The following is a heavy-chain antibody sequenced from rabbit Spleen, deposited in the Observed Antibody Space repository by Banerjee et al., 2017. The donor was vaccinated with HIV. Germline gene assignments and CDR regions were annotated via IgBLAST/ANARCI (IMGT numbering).Heavy chain of an antibody. J-gene: IGHJ4*01. D-gene: IGHD7-1*01. CDR2: IDPVFGIT. V-gene: IGHV1S7*01. CDR1: GFTLSSYY. CDR3: ARDDGYSHVYPDYNDL. Sequence: QLKESGGGLVQPGGSLKLSCKASGFTLSSYYMNWVRQAPGKGLEWIGYIDPVFGITYYANWVNGRFSISRENAQNTVFLQMTSLTAADTATYFCARDDGYSHVYPDYNDLWGPGTLVTVS.